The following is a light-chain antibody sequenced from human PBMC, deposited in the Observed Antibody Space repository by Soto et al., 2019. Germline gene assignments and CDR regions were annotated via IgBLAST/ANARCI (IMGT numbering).Light chain of an antibody. J-gene: IGLJ1*01. CDR2: QVS. CDR1: SSDIGAYNS. V-gene: IGLV2-14*01. CDR3: ISYTSDDVRYV. Sequence: QSALTQPASVSGSPGQSITISCTGTSSDIGAYNSVSWYQQHPGKAPKLIVFQVSFRPSAVSDRFSGSKSDNTASLTISGLQAEDEADYYCISYTSDDVRYVFGTGTKVTVL.